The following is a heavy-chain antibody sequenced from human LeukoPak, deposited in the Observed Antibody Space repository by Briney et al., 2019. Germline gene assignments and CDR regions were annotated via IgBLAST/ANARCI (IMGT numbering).Heavy chain of an antibody. CDR2: VGYDRTNK. V-gene: IGHV3-30*02. Sequence: GGSLRLSCAASGFHFNNHGMHWVRQAPGKGLEWVASVGYDRTNKFYVDSVKGRFTISRDNSKNTVFLQMNSLRAEDTAVYYCAKDQVTRGGNSFDSWGQGTLITV. CDR3: AKDQVTRGGNSFDS. D-gene: IGHD2-15*01. CDR1: GFHFNNHG. J-gene: IGHJ4*02.